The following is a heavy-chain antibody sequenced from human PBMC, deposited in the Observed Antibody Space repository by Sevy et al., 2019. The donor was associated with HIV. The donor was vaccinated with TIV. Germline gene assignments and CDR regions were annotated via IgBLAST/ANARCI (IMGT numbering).Heavy chain of an antibody. V-gene: IGHV3-48*01. CDR1: GFTFSSHS. D-gene: IGHD2-2*01. Sequence: GSLRLSCAASGFTFSSHSFNWVRQAPGKGLEWISYISSTSSTIFYADSVMDRFTISRDNAKNSLYLQMNSLRAEDTAVYYCAKDIVVVPDPQSYYYYYGMDVWGQGTTVTVSS. CDR2: ISSTSSTI. CDR3: AKDIVVVPDPQSYYYYYGMDV. J-gene: IGHJ6*02.